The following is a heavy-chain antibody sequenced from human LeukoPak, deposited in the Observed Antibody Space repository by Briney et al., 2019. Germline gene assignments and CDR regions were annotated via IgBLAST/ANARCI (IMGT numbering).Heavy chain of an antibody. CDR2: ISGGGGSI. J-gene: IGHJ3*02. Sequence: GGSLRLSCAASGFTFSSYAMSWVRQAPGKGLEWVSVISGGGGSIYYADSVKGRFTISRDNSKNTLYLQINSLRAEDTAVFYCAKAVPRNYFPFDIWGQGTMVTVSS. CDR3: AKAVPRNYFPFDI. D-gene: IGHD2/OR15-2a*01. V-gene: IGHV3-23*01. CDR1: GFTFSSYA.